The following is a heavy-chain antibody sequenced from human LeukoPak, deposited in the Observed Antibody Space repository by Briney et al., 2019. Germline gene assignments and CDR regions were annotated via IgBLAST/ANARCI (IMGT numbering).Heavy chain of an antibody. J-gene: IGHJ6*02. D-gene: IGHD1-7*01. V-gene: IGHV4-59*01. CDR1: GGSLSSYY. Sequence: SETLSLTCTVSGGSLSSYYWSWIRQPPGKGLEWIGYIYYSGSTNYNPSLKSRVTISVHTSKNQFSLKLSSVTAADTAVYYCARDNWNYGSSMDVWGQGTTVTVSS. CDR3: ARDNWNYGSSMDV. CDR2: IYYSGST.